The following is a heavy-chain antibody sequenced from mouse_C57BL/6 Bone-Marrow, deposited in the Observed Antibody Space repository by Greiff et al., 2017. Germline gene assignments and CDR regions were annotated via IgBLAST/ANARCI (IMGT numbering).Heavy chain of an antibody. CDR1: GYTFTSYT. D-gene: IGHD2-4*01. CDR2: INPRSGYT. J-gene: IGHJ3*01. V-gene: IGHV1-4*01. Sequence: QVQLQQSGAELARPGASVKMSCKASGYTFTSYTMHWVKQRPGQGLEWIGYINPRSGYTKYNQKFKDKATLTADKSSSTAYMQLSSLTSEDSAVYYCARASLYDYDCKAWFAYWGQGTLVTVSA. CDR3: ARASLYDYDCKAWFAY.